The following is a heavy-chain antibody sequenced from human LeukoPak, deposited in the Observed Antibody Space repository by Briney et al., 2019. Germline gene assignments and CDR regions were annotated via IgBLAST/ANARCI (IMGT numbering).Heavy chain of an antibody. CDR3: ARTVGATLDY. CDR2: ISSSGSTI. J-gene: IGHJ4*02. V-gene: IGHV3-48*03. Sequence: GGSLRLSCAASGFTFSSYDMNWVRQAPGKGLEWVSYISSSGSTIYHADSVKGRFTSSRDNAKNSLYLQMNSLRAEDTAVYYCARTVGATLDYWGQGTLVTVSS. CDR1: GFTFSSYD. D-gene: IGHD1-26*01.